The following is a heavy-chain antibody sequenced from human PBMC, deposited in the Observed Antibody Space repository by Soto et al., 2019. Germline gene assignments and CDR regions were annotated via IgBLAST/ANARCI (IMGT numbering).Heavy chain of an antibody. CDR1: GYTFTSYG. Sequence: GASVKVSCKASGYTFTSYGISWVRQAPGQGLEWMGWISAYNGNTNYAQKLQGRVTMTTDTSTSTAYMELRSLRSDDTAVYYCARAVDYIWGSYRYPLNFDYWGQGTLVTVSS. V-gene: IGHV1-18*01. J-gene: IGHJ4*02. CDR3: ARAVDYIWGSYRYPLNFDY. CDR2: ISAYNGNT. D-gene: IGHD3-16*02.